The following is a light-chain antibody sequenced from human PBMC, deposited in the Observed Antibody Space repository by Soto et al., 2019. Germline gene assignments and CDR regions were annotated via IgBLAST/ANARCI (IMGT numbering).Light chain of an antibody. CDR1: QGIRND. Sequence: DMPMTQSPSSLSASVGDRVTITCRASQGIRNDLTWYQQKLGKAPKRLITAASSLQSGVPSRFSGSGSGTEFTLTISGLQPEDLATYYCLQHNSHPFTFGGGTKVEIE. V-gene: IGKV1-17*01. CDR2: AAS. J-gene: IGKJ4*01. CDR3: LQHNSHPFT.